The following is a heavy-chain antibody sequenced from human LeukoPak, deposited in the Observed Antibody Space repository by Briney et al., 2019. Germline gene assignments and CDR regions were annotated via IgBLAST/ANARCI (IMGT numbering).Heavy chain of an antibody. CDR2: IYSGGST. J-gene: IGHJ4*02. D-gene: IGHD3-16*01. CDR1: GFTVSSNY. V-gene: IGHV3-53*01. CDR3: ANVPAYDSGFDG. Sequence: GGSMRLSCAASGFTVSSNYTRWVRQAPGEGLEWVGVIYSGGSTYYDDSVKGRFTISRAHSKNQLYLQMNSLRAEAPAGYDCANVPAYDSGFDGWGQRSPVS.